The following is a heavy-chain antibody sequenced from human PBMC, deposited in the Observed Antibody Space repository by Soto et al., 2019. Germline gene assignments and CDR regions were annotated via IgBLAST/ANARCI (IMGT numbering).Heavy chain of an antibody. D-gene: IGHD6-13*01. J-gene: IGHJ4*02. CDR3: ASLRGDSSSWYWWGFDY. V-gene: IGHV4-30-2*01. CDR1: GGSISSGGYS. CDR2: IYHSGST. Sequence: PSETLSLTCAVSGGSISSGGYSWSWIRQPPGKGLEWIGYIYHSGSTYYNPSLKSRVTISVDRSKNQFSLKLSSVTAADTAVYYCASLRGDSSSWYWWGFDYWGQGTLVTVSS.